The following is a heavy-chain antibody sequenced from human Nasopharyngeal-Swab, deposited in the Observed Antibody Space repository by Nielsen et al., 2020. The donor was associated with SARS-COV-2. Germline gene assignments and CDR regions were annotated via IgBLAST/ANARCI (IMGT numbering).Heavy chain of an antibody. Sequence: GGSLRLSCAASVFTFSSLWMSWVRQVPGKGLEWVADINPDGSEKFYVDSVKGRFTISRDNAKNSMSLQMNSLRVEDTAVYYCARDWSRAADVWGQGTMVTVSS. CDR1: VFTFSSLW. J-gene: IGHJ3*01. D-gene: IGHD2-15*01. CDR3: ARDWSRAADV. V-gene: IGHV3-7*01. CDR2: INPDGSEK.